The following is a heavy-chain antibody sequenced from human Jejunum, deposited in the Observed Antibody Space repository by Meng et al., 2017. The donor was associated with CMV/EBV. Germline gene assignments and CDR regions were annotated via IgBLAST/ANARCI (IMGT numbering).Heavy chain of an antibody. CDR3: ARMSGAYVNYFDF. J-gene: IGHJ4*01. V-gene: IGHV3-21*01. CDR2: ISGSNSYI. Sequence: SGFTCSSSVMNWVRQAPGKGLEWVASISGSNSYIHYADSVKGRFSISRDNAKNSLSLQMTSLRAEDTAVYYCARMSGAYVNYFDFWGLGTLVTVSS. D-gene: IGHD1-26*01. CDR1: GFTCSSSV.